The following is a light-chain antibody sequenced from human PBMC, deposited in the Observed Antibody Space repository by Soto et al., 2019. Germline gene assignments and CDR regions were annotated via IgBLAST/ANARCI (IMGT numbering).Light chain of an antibody. Sequence: QSVLTQSPSASASLGASVKLTCTLSSGHSSYAIAWHQQQPEKGPRYLMKLNSDGSHSKGDGIPDRFSGSSSGAERYLTISSLQSEDEADYYCAAWDGSLNVVLFGGGTQLTVL. V-gene: IGLV4-69*01. CDR2: LNSDGSH. CDR1: SGHSSYA. J-gene: IGLJ2*01. CDR3: AAWDGSLNVVL.